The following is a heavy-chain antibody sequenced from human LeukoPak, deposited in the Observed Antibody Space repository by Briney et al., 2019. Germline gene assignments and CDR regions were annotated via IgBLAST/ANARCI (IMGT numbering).Heavy chain of an antibody. D-gene: IGHD2-2*01. CDR1: GYTFTGYY. CDR2: INPNSGGT. J-gene: IGHJ4*02. Sequence: ASVKVSCKASGYTFTGYYMRWVRQAPGQGLEWMGWINPNSGGTNYAQKFQGRVTMTRDTSISTAYMELSRLRSDDTAVYYCARDPTDIVVGLDYWAQGTLVTVSS. V-gene: IGHV1-2*02. CDR3: ARDPTDIVVGLDY.